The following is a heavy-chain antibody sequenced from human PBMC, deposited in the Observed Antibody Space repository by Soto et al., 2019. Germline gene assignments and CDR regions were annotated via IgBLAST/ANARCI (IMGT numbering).Heavy chain of an antibody. CDR2: ISSSSSTI. V-gene: IGHV3-48*02. D-gene: IGHD3-9*01. Sequence: GGSLRLSCAASGFTFSSYSMNWVRQAPGKGLEWVSYISSSSSTIYYADSVKGRFTISRDNAKNSLYLQMNSLRDEDTAVYYCTRLIVLAHDDIQGYTDGMDVWGQGTTVTVS. J-gene: IGHJ6*02. CDR1: GFTFSSYS. CDR3: TRLIVLAHDDIQGYTDGMDV.